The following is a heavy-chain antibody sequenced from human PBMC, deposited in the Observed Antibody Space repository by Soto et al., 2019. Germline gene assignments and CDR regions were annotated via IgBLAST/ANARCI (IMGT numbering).Heavy chain of an antibody. D-gene: IGHD1-26*01. J-gene: IGHJ6*02. CDR1: GGTFSSYA. V-gene: IGHV1-69*06. CDR2: IIPIFGTA. CDR3: ARDRCELLHNYYYYGMDV. Sequence: QVQLVQSGAEVKKPGSSVKVSCQASGGTFSSYAISWVRQAPGQGLEWMGGIIPIFGTANYAQKFQVRVTITADKSTSTAYMELSSLRSEDTAVYYFARDRCELLHNYYYYGMDVWGQGTTVTVSS.